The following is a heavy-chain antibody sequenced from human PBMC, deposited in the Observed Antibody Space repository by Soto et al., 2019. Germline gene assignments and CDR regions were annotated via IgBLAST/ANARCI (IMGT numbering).Heavy chain of an antibody. D-gene: IGHD3-10*01. V-gene: IGHV4-59*01. CDR1: GGSISSYY. Sequence: QVQLQESGPGLVKPSETLSLTCTVSGGSISSYYWSWIRQPPGKGLEWIGYIYYSGSTNYNPSLERRVTISVDPSKNQFSLKLSSVTAADTAVYYCARVWGGAFDIWGQGTMVTVSS. CDR2: IYYSGST. J-gene: IGHJ3*02. CDR3: ARVWGGAFDI.